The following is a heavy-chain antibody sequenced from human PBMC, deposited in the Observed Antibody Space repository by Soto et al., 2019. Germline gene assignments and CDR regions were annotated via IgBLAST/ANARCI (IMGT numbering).Heavy chain of an antibody. Sequence: PSETLSLTCTVSGGSISGYYGSWLRQSPGKGLEWIGSIYYSGSTNYNPSLKSRVTISVDTSKNQFSLKLSSVTAADTAVYYCASSDCTNGVCYAGYYYMDVWGKGTTVTVSS. CDR1: GGSISGYY. CDR3: ASSDCTNGVCYAGYYYMDV. D-gene: IGHD2-8*01. V-gene: IGHV4-59*08. J-gene: IGHJ6*03. CDR2: IYYSGST.